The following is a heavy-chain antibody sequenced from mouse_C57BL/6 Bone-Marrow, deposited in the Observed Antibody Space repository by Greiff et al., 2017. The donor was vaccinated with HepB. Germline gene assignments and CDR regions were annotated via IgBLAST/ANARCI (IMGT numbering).Heavy chain of an antibody. J-gene: IGHJ4*01. V-gene: IGHV1-4*01. CDR1: GYTFTSYT. CDR2: INPSSGYT. Sequence: VKLMESGAELARPGASVKMSCKASGYTFTSYTMHWVKQRPGQGLEWIGYINPSSGYTKYNQKFKDKATLTADKSSSTAYMQLSSLTSEDSAVYYCARGIIYYYGSSYGAMDYWGQGTSVTVSS. D-gene: IGHD1-1*01. CDR3: ARGIIYYYGSSYGAMDY.